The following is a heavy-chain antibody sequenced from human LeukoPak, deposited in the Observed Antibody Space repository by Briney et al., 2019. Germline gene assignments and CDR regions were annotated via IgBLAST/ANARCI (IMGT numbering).Heavy chain of an antibody. CDR3: ARAYSGTYAGGDAFDI. CDR2: ISGSPNYI. CDR1: GFTFSSYT. D-gene: IGHD1-26*01. Sequence: GGSLRLSCAASGFTFSSYTLNWVRQAPGKGLEWVSSISGSPNYIYYADSLKGRFTISRDNAKNSLYLQMNSLRVEDTAVYYCARAYSGTYAGGDAFDIWGQGTMATVSS. V-gene: IGHV3-21*01. J-gene: IGHJ3*02.